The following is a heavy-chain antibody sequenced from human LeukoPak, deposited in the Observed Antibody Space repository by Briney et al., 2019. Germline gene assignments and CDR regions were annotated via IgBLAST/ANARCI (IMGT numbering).Heavy chain of an antibody. V-gene: IGHV4-38-2*02. J-gene: IGHJ4*02. CDR3: ARDWGSGSFYAEPYFDY. D-gene: IGHD3-10*01. CDR2: IYHSGST. CDR1: GYSINSGYY. Sequence: SETLSLTCTVSGYSINSGYYWGWIRQPPGKGLEWIAIIYHSGSTYYNPSLKSRVTISVDTSKNQFSLNLSSVTAADTAVYYCARDWGSGSFYAEPYFDYWGQGTLVTVSS.